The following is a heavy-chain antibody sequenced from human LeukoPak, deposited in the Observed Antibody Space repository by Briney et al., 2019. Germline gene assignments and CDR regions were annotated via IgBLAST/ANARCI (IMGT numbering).Heavy chain of an antibody. CDR3: ARAARGSSYYYDSSGYYYGHYYYYGMDV. J-gene: IGHJ6*02. D-gene: IGHD3-22*01. CDR2: ISYDGSNK. CDR1: GFTFSSYA. Sequence: GGSLRLSCAASGFTFSSYAMHWVRQAPGKGLEWVAVISYDGSNKYYADSVKGRFTISRDNSKNTLYLQMNSLRAEDTAVYYCARAARGSSYYYDSSGYYYGHYYYYGMDVWSQGTTVTVSS. V-gene: IGHV3-30-3*01.